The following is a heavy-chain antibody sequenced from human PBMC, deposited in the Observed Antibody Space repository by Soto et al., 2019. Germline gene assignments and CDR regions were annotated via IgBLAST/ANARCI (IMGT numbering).Heavy chain of an antibody. CDR2: INQDGSEK. V-gene: IGHV3-7*05. D-gene: IGHD2-15*01. CDR1: GFTFNNYY. J-gene: IGHJ4*02. Sequence: EVQLVESGGGLVQPGGSLRLSCAASGFTFNNYYMVWVRQAPGRGLEWVANINQDGSEKYYVASVKGRFTISRDRAKSSLYLQINSLRADDTATYYCGRGFGGTHWGQGSLVTVSS. CDR3: GRGFGGTH.